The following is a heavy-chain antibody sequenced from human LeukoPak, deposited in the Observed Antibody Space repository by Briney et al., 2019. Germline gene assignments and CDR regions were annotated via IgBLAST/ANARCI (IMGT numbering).Heavy chain of an antibody. V-gene: IGHV3-33*06. Sequence: PGGSLRLSCAASGFTFSSYGMHWVRQAPGKGLEWVAVIWYDGSNKYYADSVKGRFTISRDNSKNTLYLQMNSLRAEDTAVYYCAKEPPVGTAMVTLGDYWGQGTLVTVSS. CDR1: GFTFSSYG. D-gene: IGHD5-18*01. J-gene: IGHJ4*02. CDR2: IWYDGSNK. CDR3: AKEPPVGTAMVTLGDY.